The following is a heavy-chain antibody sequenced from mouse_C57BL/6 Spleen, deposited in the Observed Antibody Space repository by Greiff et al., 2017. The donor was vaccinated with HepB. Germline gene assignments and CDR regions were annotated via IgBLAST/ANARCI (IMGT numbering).Heavy chain of an antibody. V-gene: IGHV1-50*01. J-gene: IGHJ3*01. CDR2: IDPSDGYT. CDR3: SRDGGRAYGDYGAY. D-gene: IGHD2-13*01. Sequence: QVQLQQPGAELVKPGASVKLSCKASGYTFTSYWMQWVKQRPGQGLEWIGEIDPSDGYTNYNQKFKGKATLTVDTSSSTAYMQLSSLTSEDSAVYYGSRDGGRAYGDYGAYWGQGTLVTVSA. CDR1: GYTFTSYW.